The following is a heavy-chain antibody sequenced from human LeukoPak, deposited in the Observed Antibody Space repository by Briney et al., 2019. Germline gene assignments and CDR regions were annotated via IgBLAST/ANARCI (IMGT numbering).Heavy chain of an antibody. J-gene: IGHJ5*02. V-gene: IGHV1-69*01. CDR3: AREDSSGYDGWFDP. CDR2: IIPIFGTA. D-gene: IGHD3-22*01. Sequence: LVKVSCKASGGTFSSYAISWVRQAPGQGLEWMGGIIPIFGTANYAQKFQGRVTITADESTSTAYMELSSLRSGDTAVYYCAREDSSGYDGWFDPWGQGTLVTVSS. CDR1: GGTFSSYA.